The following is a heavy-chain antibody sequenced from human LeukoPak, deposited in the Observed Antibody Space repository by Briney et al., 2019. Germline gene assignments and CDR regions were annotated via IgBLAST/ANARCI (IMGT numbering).Heavy chain of an antibody. CDR3: ARGRVYSSSSVGNWFDP. J-gene: IGHJ5*02. V-gene: IGHV4-59*01. CDR1: GGSISSYY. Sequence: SETLSLTCTVSGGSISSYYWSWIRQPPGKGLEWIGYIYYSGSTNYNPSLKSRVTISVDTSKNQFSLKLSSVTAADTAVYYCARGRVYSSSSVGNWFDPWGQGTLVTVSS. D-gene: IGHD6-6*01. CDR2: IYYSGST.